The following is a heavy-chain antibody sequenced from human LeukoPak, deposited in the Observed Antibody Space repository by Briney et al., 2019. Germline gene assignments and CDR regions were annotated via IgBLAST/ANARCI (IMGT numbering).Heavy chain of an antibody. V-gene: IGHV4-59*01. Sequence: SETLSLTCTVSGGSISGYYWSWIPQPPGKGLESIAYIYYSGSTNSNPSLTSRVTISVDTSKNQFSLKVSSVTAADTAVYYCARGSGRVSGWARRRAEFDYGGQGTLVTVSS. CDR1: GGSISGYY. CDR3: ARGSGRVSGWARRRAEFDY. CDR2: IYYSGST. J-gene: IGHJ4*02. D-gene: IGHD6-19*01.